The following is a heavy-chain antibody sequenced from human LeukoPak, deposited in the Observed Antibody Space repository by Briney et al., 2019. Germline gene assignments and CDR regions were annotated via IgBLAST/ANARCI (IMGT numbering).Heavy chain of an antibody. CDR1: GFSFSTYA. CDR3: VKGRGAIFGDV. Sequence: GGSLRLSCAASGFSFSTYAMSWVRQAPGKGLERVSTISNDGERTYYADSVKGRVTISRDDSKNTVYLQMNSLKADDTAAYICVKGRGAIFGDVWGQGTTVSVSS. V-gene: IGHV3-23*01. CDR2: ISNDGERT. D-gene: IGHD3-3*01. J-gene: IGHJ6*02.